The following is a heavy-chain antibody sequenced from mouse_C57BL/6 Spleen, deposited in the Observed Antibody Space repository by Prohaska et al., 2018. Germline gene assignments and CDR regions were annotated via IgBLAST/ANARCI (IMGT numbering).Heavy chain of an antibody. CDR3: MRYSNYWYFDV. CDR2: IKSDGSAI. V-gene: IGHV11-2*01. D-gene: IGHD2-5*01. J-gene: IGHJ1*03. Sequence: EVQLLETGGGLVQPGGSRGLSCEGSGFTYSGFWLSWVRQTPGKTLEWNGDIKSDGSAINYEPSIKDRFTIVRENDKSTLYLQMSKVRSEDTATDFCMRYSNYWYFDVWGTGTTVTVSS. CDR1: GFTYSGFW.